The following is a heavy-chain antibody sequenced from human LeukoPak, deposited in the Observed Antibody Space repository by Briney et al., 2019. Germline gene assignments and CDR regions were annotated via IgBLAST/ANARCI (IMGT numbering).Heavy chain of an antibody. CDR2: MSFDGSHK. J-gene: IGHJ4*02. CDR1: AFTFSSYA. CDR3: ARVGYCSGGSCYVPFDY. V-gene: IGHV3-30*04. Sequence: GGSLRLSCAASAFTFSSYAMHWVRQAPGKGLEWVAVMSFDGSHKYYADSVKGRFTISRDNYKNTLYLQMNSMRAEDTAVYYCARVGYCSGGSCYVPFDYWGQGTLVTVSS. D-gene: IGHD2-15*01.